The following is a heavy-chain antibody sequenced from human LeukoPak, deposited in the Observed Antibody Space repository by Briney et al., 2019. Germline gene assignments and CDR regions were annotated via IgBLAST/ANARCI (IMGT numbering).Heavy chain of an antibody. CDR3: ARVRDGYNDAYDI. J-gene: IGHJ3*02. V-gene: IGHV1-46*01. D-gene: IGHD5-24*01. Sequence: ASVKVSCKAPGFTFTNYYMHWVRQAPGQGLEWMGIINPSGHTTDYAQNFQGRVTMTGDTSTSTVYMELSSLRSEDTAVYYCARVRDGYNDAYDIWGQGTMVTVTS. CDR1: GFTFTNYY. CDR2: INPSGHTT.